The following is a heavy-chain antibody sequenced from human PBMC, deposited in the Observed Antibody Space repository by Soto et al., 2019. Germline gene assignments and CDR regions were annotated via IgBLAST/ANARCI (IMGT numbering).Heavy chain of an antibody. CDR2: IWYDGSNK. CDR1: GFTFSIYA. Sequence: PRGSLLVACAASGFTFSIYAMHWVRQAPGKGLDLVAVIWYDGSNKYYADSVKGRFTISRDNSKNTLYLQMNSLRAEDTAVYYCARNPQPPDFWSGYYYYYGMDVWGQGTTVTVSS. J-gene: IGHJ6*02. V-gene: IGHV3-33*08. CDR3: ARNPQPPDFWSGYYYYYGMDV. D-gene: IGHD3-3*01.